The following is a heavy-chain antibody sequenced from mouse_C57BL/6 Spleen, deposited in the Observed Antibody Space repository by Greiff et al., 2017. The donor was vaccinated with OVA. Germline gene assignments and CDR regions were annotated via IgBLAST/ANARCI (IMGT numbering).Heavy chain of an antibody. D-gene: IGHD1-1*01. J-gene: IGHJ2*01. CDR2: INPNNGGT. V-gene: IGHV1-26*01. Sequence: VQLQQSGPELVKPGASVKISCKASGYTFTDYYMNWVKQSHGKSLEWIGDINPNNGGTSYNQKFKGKATLTVDKSSSTAYMELRSLTSEDSAVYYCAREGTTDLFDYWGQGTTLTVSS. CDR3: AREGTTDLFDY. CDR1: GYTFTDYY.